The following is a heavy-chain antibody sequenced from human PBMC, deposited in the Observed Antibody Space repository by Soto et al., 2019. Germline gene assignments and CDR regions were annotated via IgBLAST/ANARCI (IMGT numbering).Heavy chain of an antibody. CDR3: ARLKQDYAVA. CDR1: GYTFTSYD. Sequence: QVQLVQSGAEVKKPGASVKVSCKASGYTFTSYDINWVRLATGQGLEWMGGMNPNSRNTAYAQKFKGRVTMTRNTSISTAYMEVSSLRPEDTVVYCCARLKQDYAVAWGQGTLVTVSS. V-gene: IGHV1-8*01. D-gene: IGHD3-16*01. J-gene: IGHJ5*02. CDR2: MNPNSRNT.